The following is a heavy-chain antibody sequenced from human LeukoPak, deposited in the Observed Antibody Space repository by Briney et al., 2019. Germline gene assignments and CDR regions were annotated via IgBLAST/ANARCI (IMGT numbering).Heavy chain of an antibody. CDR2: I. J-gene: IGHJ6*03. CDR3: ARLSAYYYGSQFYYYMDV. CDR1: GFTFDDYG. V-gene: IGHV3-20*04. Sequence: GGSLRLSCAASGFTFDDYGMSWVRQAPGKGLEWVSGINADSVKGRFTIYRDNDKHSVYLQLNSLRAEDTALYYCARLSAYYYGSQFYYYMDVWGKGTTVTVS. D-gene: IGHD3-10*01.